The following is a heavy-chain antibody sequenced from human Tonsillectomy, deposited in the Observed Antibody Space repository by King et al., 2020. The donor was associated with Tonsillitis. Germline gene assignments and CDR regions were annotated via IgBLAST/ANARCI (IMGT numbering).Heavy chain of an antibody. J-gene: IGHJ4*02. CDR2: IYPDDSDT. D-gene: IGHD6-13*01. CDR1: GDSFTNYW. Sequence: VQLVQSGAEVKKPGESLKISCKGSGDSFTNYWIGWVRQMPGKGLEWMGIIYPDDSDTIYSPSSQGQVTITADKSINTAYLQWSSLQASDTAMYYCARQNPHGSSWAQGRYFDYWGQGTLVTVSS. CDR3: ARQNPHGSSWAQGRYFDY. V-gene: IGHV5-51*01.